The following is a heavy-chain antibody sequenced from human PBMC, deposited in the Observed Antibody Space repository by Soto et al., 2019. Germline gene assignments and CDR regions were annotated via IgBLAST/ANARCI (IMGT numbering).Heavy chain of an antibody. D-gene: IGHD3-10*01. CDR2: FIPIFDAA. CDR1: GYTFTSYG. J-gene: IGHJ3*02. Sequence: SVKVSCKASGYTFTSYGINWLRQSPGQGLEWMGGFIPIFDAANYAQNFRGRVTITADESTSTAYMELSGLRSEDTAMYYCARKAESYGFDIWGQGTLVTVSS. CDR3: ARKAESYGFDI. V-gene: IGHV1-69*13.